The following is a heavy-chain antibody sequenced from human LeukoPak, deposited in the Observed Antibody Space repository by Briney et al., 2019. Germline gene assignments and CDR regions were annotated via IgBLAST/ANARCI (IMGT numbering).Heavy chain of an antibody. CDR3: AREPYYYDSSGYYPIDC. Sequence: SETLSLTCAVYGGSFSGYYWSWIRQPPGKGLEWIGEINHSGSTNYNPSLKSRVTISVDTSKNQFSLKLSSVTAADTAVYYCAREPYYYDSSGYYPIDCWGQGTLVTVSS. CDR2: INHSGST. D-gene: IGHD3-22*01. V-gene: IGHV4-34*01. CDR1: GGSFSGYY. J-gene: IGHJ4*02.